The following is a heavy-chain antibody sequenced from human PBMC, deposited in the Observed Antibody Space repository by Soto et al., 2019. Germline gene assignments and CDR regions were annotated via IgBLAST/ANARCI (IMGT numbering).Heavy chain of an antibody. CDR2: ISSSSSII. D-gene: IGHD6-6*01. CDR3: ARGGIAARRSAFDI. Sequence: EVQLVESGGGLAQPGGSLRLSCAASGFTFSDYSMNWVRQAPGKGLEWVSYISSSSSIIYYADSVKGRFTVSRDNGKNSLYLQMNSLRDEDTAVYYCARGGIAARRSAFDIWGQGTMVTVSS. J-gene: IGHJ3*02. CDR1: GFTFSDYS. V-gene: IGHV3-48*02.